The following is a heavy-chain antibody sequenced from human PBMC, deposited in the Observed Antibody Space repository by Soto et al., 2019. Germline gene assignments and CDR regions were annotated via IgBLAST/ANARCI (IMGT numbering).Heavy chain of an antibody. CDR2: INHSGST. D-gene: IGHD3-22*01. Sequence: PSETLSLTCAVYGGSFSGYYWSWIRQPPGKGLEWIGEINHSGSTNYNPSLKSRVTISVDTSKNQFSLKLSSVTAADTAVYYCARETYYYDSSGRLGRYYYYGMDVWGQGTTVNVSS. J-gene: IGHJ6*02. CDR3: ARETYYYDSSGRLGRYYYYGMDV. CDR1: GGSFSGYY. V-gene: IGHV4-34*01.